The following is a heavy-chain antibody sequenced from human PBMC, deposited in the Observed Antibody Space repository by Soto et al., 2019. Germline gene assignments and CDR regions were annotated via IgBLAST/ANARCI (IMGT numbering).Heavy chain of an antibody. Sequence: PSETLSLTCTVSGGSISSYYWSWIRQPPGKGLEWIGYIYYSGSTNYNPSLKSRVTISVDTSKNQLSLKLSSVTAADTAVYYCARVMGIAYYYGMDVWGQGTTVTVSS. CDR2: IYYSGST. V-gene: IGHV4-59*01. CDR3: ARVMGIAYYYGMDV. D-gene: IGHD6-13*01. J-gene: IGHJ6*02. CDR1: GGSISSYY.